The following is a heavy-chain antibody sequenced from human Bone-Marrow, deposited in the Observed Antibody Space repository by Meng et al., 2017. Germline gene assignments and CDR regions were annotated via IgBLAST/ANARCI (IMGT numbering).Heavy chain of an antibody. CDR1: GGSISSSNW. V-gene: IGHV4-4*02. D-gene: IGHD6-13*01. CDR3: ARGSSSSWPNFDY. J-gene: IGHJ4*02. CDR2: IYHSGST. Sequence: PPELGPGLVKPSWNPSLTCACSGGSISSSNWWSWVRQPPGKGLEWIGEIYHSGSTNYNPSLKSRVTISVDKSKNQFSLKLSSVTAADTAVYYCARGSSSSWPNFDYWGQGTLVTVSS.